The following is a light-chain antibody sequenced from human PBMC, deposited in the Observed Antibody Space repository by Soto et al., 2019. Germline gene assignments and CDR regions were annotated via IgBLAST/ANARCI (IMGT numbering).Light chain of an antibody. V-gene: IGKV1-5*01. J-gene: IGKJ4*01. CDR1: QTISSW. CDR3: QQYNSYSALT. CDR2: ATS. Sequence: DIQMTQSPSTLSGSVGDRVTITCRASQTISSWLAWYQQKPGKAPKLLIYATSSLQSRVPSRFSGSGSGTDFTLTISSLQPDDFATYYCQQYNSYSALTFGGGTKVDIK.